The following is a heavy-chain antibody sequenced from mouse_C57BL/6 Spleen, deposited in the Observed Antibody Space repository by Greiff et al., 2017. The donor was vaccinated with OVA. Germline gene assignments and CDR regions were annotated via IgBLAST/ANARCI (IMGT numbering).Heavy chain of an antibody. CDR1: GFSLTSYG. J-gene: IGHJ3*01. Sequence: VKVVESGPGLVAPSQSLSITCTVSGFSLTSYGVSWVRQPPGKGLEWLGVIWGGGGTTYHSAIISRLGISKDNSKSQVFIKLNSALTDDTATYYCVLGEAYWGQGTLVTVSA. CDR3: VLGEAY. V-gene: IGHV2-3*01. D-gene: IGHD4-1*01. CDR2: IWGGGGT.